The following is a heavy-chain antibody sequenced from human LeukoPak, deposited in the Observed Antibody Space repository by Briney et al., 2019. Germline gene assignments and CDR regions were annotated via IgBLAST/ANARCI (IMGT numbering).Heavy chain of an antibody. J-gene: IGHJ4*02. CDR2: IIPILGIA. CDR3: ARVRSVRGVADY. V-gene: IGHV1-69*04. CDR1: GGTFSSYA. D-gene: IGHD3-16*01. Sequence: WASVKVSCKASGGTFSSYAISWVRQAPGQGLEWMGRIIPILGIANYAQKFQGRVTITADKSTSTAYMELSSLRSEDTAVYYRARVRSVRGVADYWGQGTLVTVSS.